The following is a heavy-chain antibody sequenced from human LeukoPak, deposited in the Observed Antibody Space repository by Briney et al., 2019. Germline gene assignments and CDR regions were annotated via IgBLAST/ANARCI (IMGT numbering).Heavy chain of an antibody. V-gene: IGHV1-69*06. J-gene: IGHJ6*04. D-gene: IGHD3-16*02. CDR3: ARAPLPPRVSLEFYYYYGMDV. CDR1: GGTFSSYA. CDR2: IIPIFGTA. Sequence: GASVKVSCKASGGTFSSYAISWVRQAPGQGLEWMGGIIPIFGTANYAQKFQGRVTITADKSTSTAYMKLSSLRSGDTAVYYCARAPLPPRVSLEFYYYYGMDVWGKGTTVTVSS.